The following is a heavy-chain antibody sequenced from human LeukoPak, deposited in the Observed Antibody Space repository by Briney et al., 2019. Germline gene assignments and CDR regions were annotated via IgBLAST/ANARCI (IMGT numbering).Heavy chain of an antibody. V-gene: IGHV3-23*01. CDR3: AKPTARQAYCSSGSCYDASDI. CDR1: GFTLSSYA. D-gene: IGHD2-15*01. Sequence: PGGSLRLSCAASGFTLSSYAMNWVRQAPGKGLEWVSAISGSGLTTYYADSVKGRFTVSRDNSKNTLYLQMSSLRAEDTAVYYCAKPTARQAYCSSGSCYDASDIWGQGTMVTVSS. J-gene: IGHJ3*02. CDR2: ISGSGLTT.